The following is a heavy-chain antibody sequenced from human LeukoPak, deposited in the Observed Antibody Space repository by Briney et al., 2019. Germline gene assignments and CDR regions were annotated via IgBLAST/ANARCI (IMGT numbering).Heavy chain of an antibody. D-gene: IGHD3-9*01. CDR3: ARDFVDYDILTGYPDY. CDR2: INPNSGGT. V-gene: IGHV1-2*02. Sequence: SVNVSCKASGYTFTGYYMHWVRQAPGQGLEWMGWINPNSGGTNYAQKFQGRVTMTRDTSISTAYMELSRLRSDDTAVYYCARDFVDYDILTGYPDYWGQGTLVTVSS. CDR1: GYTFTGYY. J-gene: IGHJ4*02.